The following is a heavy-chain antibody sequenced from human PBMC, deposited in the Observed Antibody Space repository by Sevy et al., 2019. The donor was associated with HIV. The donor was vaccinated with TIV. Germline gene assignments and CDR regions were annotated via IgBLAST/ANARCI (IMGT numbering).Heavy chain of an antibody. CDR3: AREEIGYGMDV. V-gene: IGHV1-2*02. J-gene: IGHJ6*02. CDR1: EYTFVDYY. CDR2: MNPKRGGA. Sequence: ASVKVSCKATEYTFVDYYIHWVRQAPGQGLEWMGWMNPKRGGANYAQSFQGRVTMSRDTSLNTSYMQLTSLRGDDTAVYYCAREEIGYGMDVWGQGTAVTVSS.